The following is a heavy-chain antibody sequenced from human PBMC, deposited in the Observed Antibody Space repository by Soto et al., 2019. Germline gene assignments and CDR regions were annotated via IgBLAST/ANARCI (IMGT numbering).Heavy chain of an antibody. Sequence: ASVKVSCKASGYTFNSYGISWVRQAPGQGLERMGWISAYNGNTNYAQKFQGRVTMTTDTSTSTAYMELRSLRSDDTAVYYCARSKPYFSGREPSAYCGQGTLVTVSS. CDR3: ARSKPYFSGREPSAY. V-gene: IGHV1-18*01. CDR1: GYTFNSYG. D-gene: IGHD6-19*01. CDR2: ISAYNGNT. J-gene: IGHJ4*02.